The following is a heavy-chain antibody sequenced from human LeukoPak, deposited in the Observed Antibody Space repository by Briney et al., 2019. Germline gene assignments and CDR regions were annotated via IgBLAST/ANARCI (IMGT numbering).Heavy chain of an antibody. Sequence: ASVKVSCKASGYTFTSYDINWVRQATGQGLEWMGWMNPSSGNTDYAQNFQGRVTMTRNTSITTAYMELSSLTSEDTAVYYRARGDQVLLWFGESPKYNWFDPWGQGTLVTVSS. CDR1: GYTFTSYD. V-gene: IGHV1-8*01. CDR3: ARGDQVLLWFGESPKYNWFDP. J-gene: IGHJ5*02. CDR2: MNPSSGNT. D-gene: IGHD3-10*01.